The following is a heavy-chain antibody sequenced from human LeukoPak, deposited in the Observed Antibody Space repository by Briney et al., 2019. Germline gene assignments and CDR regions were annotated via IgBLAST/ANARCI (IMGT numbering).Heavy chain of an antibody. J-gene: IGHJ5*02. V-gene: IGHV4-59*08. Sequence: NTSETLSLTCTVSGGSISTYYWSWIRQPPGKGLEWIAYMYYSGSTYYNPSLKSRVTMSADTSKNQLSLKLSSVTAADTAVYYCARPYYYDSRIDPWGQGILVTVSS. CDR2: MYYSGST. CDR1: GGSISTYY. D-gene: IGHD3-22*01. CDR3: ARPYYYDSRIDP.